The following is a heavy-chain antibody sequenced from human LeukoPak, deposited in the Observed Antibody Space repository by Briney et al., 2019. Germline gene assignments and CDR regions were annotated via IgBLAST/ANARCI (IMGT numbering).Heavy chain of an antibody. CDR3: ARDQAKRRNAGYCSSTSCYAYYMDV. CDR1: GFTFSSHS. J-gene: IGHJ6*03. D-gene: IGHD2-2*01. V-gene: IGHV3-21*01. Sequence: GSLRLSCAASGFTFSSHSMNWVRQAPGKGLEWVSSISSSSSYIYYADSVKGRFTISRDNAKNSLYLQMNSLRAEDTAVYYCARDQAKRRNAGYCSSTSCYAYYMDVWGKGTTVTISS. CDR2: ISSSSSYI.